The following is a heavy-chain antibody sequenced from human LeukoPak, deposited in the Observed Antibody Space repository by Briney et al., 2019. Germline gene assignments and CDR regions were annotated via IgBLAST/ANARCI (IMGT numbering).Heavy chain of an antibody. J-gene: IGHJ6*03. CDR2: ISSTGGTT. Sequence: QSGGSLRLSCAASGVTFSSYGMSWGRQAPGKGLEWVSSISSTGGTTYYADSVKGRFTISRDNSKNTLYLQMNSLRAEDTAIYYCAKNGDRGAYCTGGTCYPYFYYYMDVWGKGTTVTI. CDR1: GVTFSSYG. V-gene: IGHV3-23*01. CDR3: AKNGDRGAYCTGGTCYPYFYYYMDV. D-gene: IGHD2-15*01.